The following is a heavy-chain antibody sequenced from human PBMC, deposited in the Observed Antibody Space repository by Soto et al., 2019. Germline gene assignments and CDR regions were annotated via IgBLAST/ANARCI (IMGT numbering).Heavy chain of an antibody. CDR1: GCAISSYY. CDR3: ARAQAVWGLGEYYFDY. V-gene: IGHV4-59*01. CDR2: IYYSGST. J-gene: IGHJ4*02. Sequence: PSETLSLTCTVAGCAISSYYWSLIRQAPEKGLEWIGYIYYSGSTNYNPSLKSRVTISVDTSKNQFSLKLSSVTAADTAVYYCARAQAVWGLGEYYFDYWGQGTLVTVSS. D-gene: IGHD3-16*01.